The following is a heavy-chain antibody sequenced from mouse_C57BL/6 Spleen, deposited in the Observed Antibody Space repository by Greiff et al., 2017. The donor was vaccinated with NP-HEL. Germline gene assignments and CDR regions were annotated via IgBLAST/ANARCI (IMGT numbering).Heavy chain of an antibody. CDR2: IHPNSGST. CDR1: GYTFTSYW. Sequence: QVQLQQSGAELVKPGASVKLSCKASGYTFTSYWMHWVKQRPGQGLGWIGMIHPNSGSTNYNEKFKSKATLTVDKSSSTAYMQLSSLTSEDSAVYYCARSDYYGSSRFAYWGQGTLVTVSA. CDR3: ARSDYYGSSRFAY. D-gene: IGHD1-1*01. J-gene: IGHJ3*01. V-gene: IGHV1-64*01.